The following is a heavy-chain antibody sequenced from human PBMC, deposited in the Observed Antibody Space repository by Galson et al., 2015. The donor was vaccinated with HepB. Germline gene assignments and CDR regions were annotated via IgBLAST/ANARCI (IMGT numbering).Heavy chain of an antibody. CDR2: ISSNGGST. CDR1: GFTFSSYA. CDR3: VKAPGIAAAGTLWTAFNWFDP. V-gene: IGHV3-64D*06. Sequence: SLRLSCAASGFTFSSYAMHWVRQAPGKGLEYVSAISSNGGSTYYADSVKGRFTISRDNSKNTLYLQMSSLRAEDTAVYYCVKAPGIAAAGTLWTAFNWFDPWGQGTLVTVSS. J-gene: IGHJ5*02. D-gene: IGHD6-13*01.